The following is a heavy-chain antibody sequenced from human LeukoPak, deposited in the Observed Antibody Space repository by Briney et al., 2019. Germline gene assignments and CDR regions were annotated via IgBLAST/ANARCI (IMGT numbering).Heavy chain of an antibody. CDR3: AKAYGYSSSWTSNYYFYGLDV. CDR2: ITDSDSGT. D-gene: IGHD6-13*01. CDR1: GFTFRSYP. Sequence: GGSLRLSCAASGFTFRSYPMSWLRPAPGKGLKWVSAITDSDSGTYYADSVKGRFTISRDNSKNTLYLQMNSLRAEDTAVYYCAKAYGYSSSWTSNYYFYGLDVWGQGTTVTVSS. V-gene: IGHV3-23*01. J-gene: IGHJ6*02.